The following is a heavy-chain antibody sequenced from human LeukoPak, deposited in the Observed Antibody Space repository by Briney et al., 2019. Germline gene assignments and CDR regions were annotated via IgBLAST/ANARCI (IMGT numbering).Heavy chain of an antibody. CDR2: FDPEDGET. D-gene: IGHD1-26*01. J-gene: IGHJ6*02. CDR1: GYTLTELS. V-gene: IGHV1-24*01. CDR3: ARGAGGSYSRPHYGMDV. Sequence: ASVKVSCKVSGYTLTELSMHWVRQAPGKGLEWMGGFDPEDGETIYAQKFQGRVTMTEDTSTDTAYMELSSLRSEDTAVYYCARGAGGSYSRPHYGMDVWGQGTTVTVSS.